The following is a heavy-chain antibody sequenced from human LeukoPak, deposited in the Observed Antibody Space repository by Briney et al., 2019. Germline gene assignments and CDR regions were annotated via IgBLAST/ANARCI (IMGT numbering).Heavy chain of an antibody. CDR3: ARGTILKRVTFDY. CDR2: MNPNSGNA. J-gene: IGHJ4*02. D-gene: IGHD3-9*01. V-gene: IGHV1-8*01. CDR1: GYTFTTSD. Sequence: VASVKVSCKASGYTFTTSDINWVRQAPGQGLQWMGWMNPNSGNAVYAQKFQGRVTMTRSTSINTAYMELSSLRSEDTAVYYCARGTILKRVTFDYWGQGTLVTVSS.